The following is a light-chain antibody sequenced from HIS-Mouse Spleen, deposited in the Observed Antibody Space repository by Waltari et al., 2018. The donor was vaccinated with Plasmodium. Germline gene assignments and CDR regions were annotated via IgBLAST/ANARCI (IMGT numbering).Light chain of an antibody. J-gene: IGKJ3*01. CDR3: QQYNNWSFT. CDR1: QSVSSN. Sequence: EIVMTPSPATLSVSPGERATLSCRASQSVSSNSAWYQQKPGQAPRLLIYGASTRATGIPARFSGSGSGTEFTLTISSLQSEDFAVYYCQQYNNWSFTFGPGTKVDIK. CDR2: GAS. V-gene: IGKV3-15*01.